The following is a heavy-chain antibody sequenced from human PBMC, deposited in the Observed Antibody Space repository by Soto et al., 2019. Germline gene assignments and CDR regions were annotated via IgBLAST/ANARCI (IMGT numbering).Heavy chain of an antibody. CDR3: TTDGRSDF. Sequence: SETLSLTCAVHGGSFTGYYWSRIRQPPGKGLEWIGEISHSGSTNYNPSLKSRVTISLDTSKNQFSLNLTSVTAADTAVYYCTTDGRSDFWGQGTLVTVSS. J-gene: IGHJ4*02. CDR2: ISHSGST. V-gene: IGHV4-34*01. CDR1: GGSFTGYY.